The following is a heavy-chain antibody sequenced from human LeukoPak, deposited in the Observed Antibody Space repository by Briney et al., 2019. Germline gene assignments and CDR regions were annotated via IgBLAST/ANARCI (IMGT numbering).Heavy chain of an antibody. J-gene: IGHJ5*02. Sequence: PGRSLRLSCAASGFTFDDYAMHWVRQAPGKGLEWVSGISWNGAGIGYADSVKGRFTISRDNAKNSLYLQMNSLRAEDTALYYCAKDGWASYSSSWNWFDPWGQGTLVTVSS. CDR2: ISWNGAGI. CDR1: GFTFDDYA. D-gene: IGHD6-13*01. CDR3: AKDGWASYSSSWNWFDP. V-gene: IGHV3-9*01.